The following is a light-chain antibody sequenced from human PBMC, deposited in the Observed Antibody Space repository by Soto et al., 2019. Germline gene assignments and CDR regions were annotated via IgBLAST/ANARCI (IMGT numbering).Light chain of an antibody. J-gene: IGKJ1*01. Sequence: IVLTQSPGTLSFSPGERATLSLRASQSVSSSYLAWYQQKPGQAPRLLIYGASSRATGIPDRFSGSGSGTDFTLTISRLEPEDFAVYYCQQYGSSPRTFGQGTKVDIK. CDR2: GAS. V-gene: IGKV3-20*01. CDR1: QSVSSSY. CDR3: QQYGSSPRT.